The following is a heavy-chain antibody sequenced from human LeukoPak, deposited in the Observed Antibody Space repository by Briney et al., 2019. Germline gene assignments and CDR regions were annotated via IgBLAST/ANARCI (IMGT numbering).Heavy chain of an antibody. D-gene: IGHD3-3*01. CDR1: GFTFSSYG. CDR3: AKDRGREWLFLQDAFDI. V-gene: IGHV3-30*02. CDR2: IRYDGSNK. J-gene: IGHJ3*02. Sequence: PGGSLRLSCAASGFTFSSYGMHWVRQAPGKGLEWVAFIRYDGSNKYYADSVKGRFTISRDNSKNTLYLQMNSLRAEDTAVYYCAKDRGREWLFLQDAFDIWGQGTMVTVSS.